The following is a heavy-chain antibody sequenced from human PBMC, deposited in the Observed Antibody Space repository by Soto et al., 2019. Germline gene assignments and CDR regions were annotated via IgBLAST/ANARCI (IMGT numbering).Heavy chain of an antibody. V-gene: IGHV3-23*01. CDR1: GFTFSNYV. J-gene: IGHJ4*02. CDR2: ISGSGDNT. D-gene: IGHD3-10*01. Sequence: EVHLLDSGGGLVQPGGSLRRSCAASGFTFSNYVMSWVRQAPGKGLEWVSSISGSGDNTYYADSVKSRFTISRDNSKDTLLLQMNSLRAEDTAVYFCAKLTLVLALGFDYWGQGTLVTVSS. CDR3: AKLTLVLALGFDY.